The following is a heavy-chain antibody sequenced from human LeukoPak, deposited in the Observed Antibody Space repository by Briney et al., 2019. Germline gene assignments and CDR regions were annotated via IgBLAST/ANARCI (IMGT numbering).Heavy chain of an antibody. Sequence: GGSLRLSCAASGFTFSSYEMDWVRQAPGKGLEWVSYISGSGSAIYYADSVKGRFTISRDNAKNSLYLQMNSLRAEDAAVYYCAELGITMIGGVWGKGTTVTISS. V-gene: IGHV3-48*03. J-gene: IGHJ6*04. CDR3: AELGITMIGGV. CDR2: ISGSGSAI. D-gene: IGHD3-10*02. CDR1: GFTFSSYE.